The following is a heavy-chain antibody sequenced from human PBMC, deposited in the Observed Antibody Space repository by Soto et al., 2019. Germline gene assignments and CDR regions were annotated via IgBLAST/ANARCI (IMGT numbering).Heavy chain of an antibody. D-gene: IGHD5-12*01. Sequence: GDSLQVSCKASGYTFTSYYMHWVRQAPGQGLEWMGIINPSGGSTSYAQKFQGRVTMTRDTSTSTVYMELSSLRSEDTAVYYCAREGGSGYVTFDDWGQGTLVTVYS. J-gene: IGHJ4*02. CDR1: GYTFTSYY. CDR3: AREGGSGYVTFDD. V-gene: IGHV1-46*03. CDR2: INPSGGST.